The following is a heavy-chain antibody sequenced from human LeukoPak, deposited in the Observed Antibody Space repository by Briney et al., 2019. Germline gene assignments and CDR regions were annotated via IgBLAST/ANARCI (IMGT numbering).Heavy chain of an antibody. CDR1: GGSISTYS. CDR2: IKNNGGN. Sequence: SETLSLTCTVFGGSISTYSWNWIRQSPGQGLEWIGYIKNNGGNYNNPSLMGRVTISLDTSKNQFSLKLTSVTAADTAVYYCARDAGGTWFDPWGQGTLVTVSS. V-gene: IGHV4-59*01. CDR3: ARDAGGTWFDP. J-gene: IGHJ5*02.